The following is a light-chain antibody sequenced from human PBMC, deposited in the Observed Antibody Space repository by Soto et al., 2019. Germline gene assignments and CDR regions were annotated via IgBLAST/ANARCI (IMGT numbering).Light chain of an antibody. CDR1: QSLIHSDGNTY. J-gene: IGKJ1*01. CDR2: EVS. CDR3: MQGTHWPWT. V-gene: IGKV2-30*02. Sequence: DVVMTQSPLSLPATLGQPASISCRSSQSLIHSDGNTYLSWFQQRPGQSPRRLIYEVSDRDSGVPDRFPGSGSGTDFTLKISRVEAEDVGVYYCMQGTHWPWTFGQGTEVEIK.